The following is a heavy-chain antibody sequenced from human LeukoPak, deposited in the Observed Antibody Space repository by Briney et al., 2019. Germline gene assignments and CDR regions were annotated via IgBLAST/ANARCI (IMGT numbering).Heavy chain of an antibody. D-gene: IGHD2-2*01. CDR3: AGEVPAANP. V-gene: IGHV3-30-3*01. J-gene: IGHJ5*02. Sequence: PGGSLRLSCAASGFTFSSYAMHWVRQAPGKGLEWVAVISYDGSNKYYADSVKGRFTISRDNSKNTLYLQMNSLRAEDTAVYYCAGEVPAANPWGQGTLVTVSS. CDR1: GFTFSSYA. CDR2: ISYDGSNK.